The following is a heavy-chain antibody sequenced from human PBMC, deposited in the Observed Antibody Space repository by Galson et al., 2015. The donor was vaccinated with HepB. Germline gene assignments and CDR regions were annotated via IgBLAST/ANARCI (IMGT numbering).Heavy chain of an antibody. J-gene: IGHJ5*02. CDR1: GFTFSDYY. Sequence: LRLSCAASGFTFSDYYMSWIRQAPGKGLEWVSYISSSGSTTISYADSVKGRFTISRDNAKNSLYLQINSLRAEDTAVYFCARATLGWFDPWGQGTLVTVSS. CDR2: ISSSGSTTI. CDR3: ARATLGWFDP. V-gene: IGHV3-11*01. D-gene: IGHD2/OR15-2a*01.